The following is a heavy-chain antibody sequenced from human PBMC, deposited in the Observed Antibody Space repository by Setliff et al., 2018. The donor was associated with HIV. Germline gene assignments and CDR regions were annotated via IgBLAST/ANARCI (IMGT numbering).Heavy chain of an antibody. V-gene: IGHV3-30*03. Sequence: PGGSLRLSCVASGFNFKDYGMHWVRQAPGKGLEWVAVISDGGTKKYYADSVKGRLTISRDNSKDTLYLEMNRLRVDDTALYFCARAYYSSGSDDYWGQGTLVTVSS. CDR1: GFNFKDYG. CDR3: ARAYYSSGSDDY. D-gene: IGHD6-19*01. J-gene: IGHJ4*02. CDR2: ISDGGTKK.